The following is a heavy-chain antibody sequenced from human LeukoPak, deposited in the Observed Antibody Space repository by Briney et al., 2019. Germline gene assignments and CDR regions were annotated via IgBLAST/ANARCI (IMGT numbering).Heavy chain of an antibody. CDR2: IKEDGSEK. J-gene: IGHJ5*02. CDR1: GFTFSSYW. CDR3: AKAVAARWLDP. D-gene: IGHD6-19*01. Sequence: GGSLRLSCAASGFTFSSYWMSWVRQAPGKGLECVANIKEDGSEKNYVDSVKGRFTISRDNAKNPLYLQMNSLRAEDTAVYYCAKAVAARWLDPWGQGTLVIVSS. V-gene: IGHV3-7*01.